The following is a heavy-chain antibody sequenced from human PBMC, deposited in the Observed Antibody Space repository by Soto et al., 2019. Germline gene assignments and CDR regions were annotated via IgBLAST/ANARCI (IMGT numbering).Heavy chain of an antibody. D-gene: IGHD3-16*02. CDR2: IIPIFGTA. CDR3: ARDVYVWGSYRSYGMDV. Sequence: SVKVSCKASGGTFSSYAISWVRQAPGQGLEWMGGIIPIFGTANYAQKFQGRVTITADESTSTAYMELSSLRSEDTAVYYGARDVYVWGSYRSYGMDVWGQTTTVTVSS. CDR1: GGTFSSYA. V-gene: IGHV1-69*13. J-gene: IGHJ6*02.